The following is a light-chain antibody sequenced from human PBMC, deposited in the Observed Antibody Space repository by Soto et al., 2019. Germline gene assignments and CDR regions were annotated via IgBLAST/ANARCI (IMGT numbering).Light chain of an antibody. CDR2: AAS. Sequence: DIQMTQSPSSLSASVGDRFTIPCRASQSISSYLNWYQQKPGKAPKLLIYAASSLQSGVPSRFSGSGSGTDFTLTISSLQPEDFATYYCQQSYSTPRTFGQGTKVDI. CDR3: QQSYSTPRT. CDR1: QSISSY. V-gene: IGKV1-39*01. J-gene: IGKJ1*01.